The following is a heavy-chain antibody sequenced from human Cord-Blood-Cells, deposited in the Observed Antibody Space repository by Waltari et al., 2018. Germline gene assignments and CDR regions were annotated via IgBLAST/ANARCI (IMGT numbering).Heavy chain of an antibody. CDR3: ARVGFFGGYFDY. CDR2: IYHSGST. Sequence: QLQLQESGSGLVKPSQTLSLTCAVSGGSISRGGYSWRWIRQPPGKGLEWIGYIYHSGSTYYNPSLKSRVTISVDRSKNQFSLKLSSVTAADTAVYYCARVGFFGGYFDYWGQGTLVTVSS. J-gene: IGHJ4*02. V-gene: IGHV4-30-2*01. D-gene: IGHD2-15*01. CDR1: GGSISRGGYS.